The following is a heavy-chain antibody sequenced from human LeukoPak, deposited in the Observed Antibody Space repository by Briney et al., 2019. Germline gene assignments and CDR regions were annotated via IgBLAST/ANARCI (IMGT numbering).Heavy chain of an antibody. J-gene: IGHJ4*02. D-gene: IGHD6-19*01. CDR3: ARACNFWKRWLAD. Sequence: GASVKVSCKASGGTFSSYAISWVRQAPGQGLEWMGRIIPILGIANYAQKFQGRVTITADKSTSTAYMELSSLRSEDTAVYYCARACNFWKRWLADWGQGTLVTVSS. V-gene: IGHV1-69*04. CDR1: GGTFSSYA. CDR2: IIPILGIA.